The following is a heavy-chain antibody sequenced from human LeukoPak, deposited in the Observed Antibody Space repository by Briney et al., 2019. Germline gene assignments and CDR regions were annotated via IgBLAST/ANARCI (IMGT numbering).Heavy chain of an antibody. V-gene: IGHV4-39*01. CDR1: GGSINSDSNY. D-gene: IGHD4-17*01. Sequence: PSETLSLTCTVSGGSINSDSNYWGWIRQPPGKGLEWIGSIYHSGSTYYNPSLKSRVTISVDTSKNQFSLKLSSVTAADTAVYYCARHTPMTTVTSWFDPWGQGTLVTVSS. J-gene: IGHJ5*02. CDR3: ARHTPMTTVTSWFDP. CDR2: IYHSGST.